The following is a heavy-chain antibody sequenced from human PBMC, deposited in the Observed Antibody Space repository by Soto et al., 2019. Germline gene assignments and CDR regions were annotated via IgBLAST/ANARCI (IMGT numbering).Heavy chain of an antibody. CDR2: ISHSGTV. CDR1: SVSITSSNW. D-gene: IGHD3-16*01. J-gene: IGHJ4*02. V-gene: IGHV4-4*02. CDR3: ARDYDGFDY. Sequence: PSETLSITCDVSSVSITSSNWWTWVRQPPGKGLEWLGKISHSGTVNYNATLRSRVTISVDKPKNQLSLKLMSMTAADTAVYYCARDYDGFDYWGPGILVTVSS.